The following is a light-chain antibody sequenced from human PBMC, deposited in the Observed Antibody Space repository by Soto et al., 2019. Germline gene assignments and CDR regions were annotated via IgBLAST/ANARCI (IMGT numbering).Light chain of an antibody. V-gene: IGLV2-23*01. CDR2: EGS. CDR3: CSYAGSNYYV. CDR1: SNDVGSYNL. J-gene: IGLJ1*01. Sequence: QSALTQPASVSGSPGQSITISCTGTSNDVGSYNLVSWYQHHPGKAPKLMIFEGSKRPSGVSNRFSGSKSGNTASLTISGLHAEDEADFSCCSYAGSNYYVVGTGTKVTVL.